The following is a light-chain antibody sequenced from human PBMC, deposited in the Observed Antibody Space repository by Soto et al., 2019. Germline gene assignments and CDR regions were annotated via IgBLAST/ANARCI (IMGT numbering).Light chain of an antibody. CDR1: SSNIGSDA. CDR3: TSYTSSSNFV. CDR2: SNN. V-gene: IGLV1-44*01. Sequence: QSVLTQPPSASGTPGQRVTISCSGSSSNIGSDAVNWYQRFPGTAPKLLIYSNNERPSGVPARFSGSKSGTSASLTVSGLQAEDEADYFCTSYTSSSNFVLGGGTKVTVL. J-gene: IGLJ1*01.